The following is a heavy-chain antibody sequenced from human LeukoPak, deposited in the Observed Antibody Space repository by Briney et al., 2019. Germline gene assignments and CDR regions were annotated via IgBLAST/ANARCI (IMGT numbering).Heavy chain of an antibody. V-gene: IGHV4-4*09. CDR1: RGSISGSIRSYY. D-gene: IGHD5-12*01. CDR2: ISSSGST. CDR3: ARIPLGYSGAYYFDY. Sequence: SETLSLTCTVSRGSISGSIRSYYWSWLRQPPGKGLEWIGYISSSGSTNDNPSLRSRVTISVDTSKNQFFLNLSSVSAANTAVYYCARIPLGYSGAYYFDYWGQGTLVTVSP. J-gene: IGHJ4*02.